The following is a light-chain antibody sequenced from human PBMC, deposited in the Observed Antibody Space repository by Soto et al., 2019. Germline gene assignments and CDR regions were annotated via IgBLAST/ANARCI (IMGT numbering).Light chain of an antibody. CDR1: QSVLRSY. CDR2: GTS. CDR3: QQYGSSIT. J-gene: IGKJ5*01. Sequence: IVLTHSPGTLSLSPWERSTLSFRASQSVLRSYLAWYQQKPGQAPRLLIYGTSSRATGIPDRFSGSGSGTDFTLTISRLEPEDFAVFYCQQYGSSITFGQGTRLEIK. V-gene: IGKV3-20*01.